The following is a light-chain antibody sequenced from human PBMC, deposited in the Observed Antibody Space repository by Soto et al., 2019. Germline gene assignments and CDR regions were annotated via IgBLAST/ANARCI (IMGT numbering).Light chain of an antibody. V-gene: IGLV1-51*01. CDR2: DNS. CDR1: RSNLGTYY. CDR3: GAWDSSLNVYV. Sequence: QSALTQPPSVSAAPGQKIIISCSGSRSNLGTYYVSWYHQLPGTAPKVVIYDNSRRPSGIPDRFSGSKSGTSATLAITGLKTGDEGNYSCGAWDSSLNVYVFGGGTKLTVL. J-gene: IGLJ2*01.